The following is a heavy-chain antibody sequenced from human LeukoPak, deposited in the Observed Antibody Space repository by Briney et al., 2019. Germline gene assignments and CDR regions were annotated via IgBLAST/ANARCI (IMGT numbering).Heavy chain of an antibody. J-gene: IGHJ6*02. CDR3: AKDNALGYYYGMDA. V-gene: IGHV3-9*01. CDR2: ISWNSGSI. CDR1: GFTFDDYA. Sequence: GGSLRLSCAASGFTFDDYAMHWVRQAPGKGLEWVSGISWNSGSIGYADSVKDRFTISRDNAKNSLYLQMNSLRAEDTALYYCAKDNALGYYYGMDAWGQGTTVTVSS.